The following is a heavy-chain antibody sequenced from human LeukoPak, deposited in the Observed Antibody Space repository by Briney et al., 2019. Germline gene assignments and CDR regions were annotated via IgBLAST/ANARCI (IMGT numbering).Heavy chain of an antibody. Sequence: SQTLSHTCAVSGGSISSGGYSWSWIRQPPGKGLEWIGYIYYSGSTNYSPSLKSRVTISVDTSKNQFSLKLSSVTAADTAVYYCARDLVGYCTNGVCHNWFDPWGQGTLVTVSS. CDR1: GGSISSGGYS. CDR3: ARDLVGYCTNGVCHNWFDP. V-gene: IGHV4-61*08. CDR2: IYYSGST. D-gene: IGHD2-8*01. J-gene: IGHJ5*02.